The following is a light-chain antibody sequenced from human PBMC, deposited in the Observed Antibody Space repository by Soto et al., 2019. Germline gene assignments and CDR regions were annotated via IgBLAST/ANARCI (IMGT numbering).Light chain of an antibody. J-gene: IGLJ2*01. CDR1: SGHSDYE. Sequence: QLVLTQSPSASASLGASVKLTCTLSSGHSDYEIAWHQQQPEKGPRYLMKLNSDGRHNKGDGIPDRFSGSSSGAERYLTISSLQSEDEGAYYCQPWVNAIVVFGGGPKLTVL. CDR3: QPWVNAIVV. V-gene: IGLV4-69*01. CDR2: LNSDGRH.